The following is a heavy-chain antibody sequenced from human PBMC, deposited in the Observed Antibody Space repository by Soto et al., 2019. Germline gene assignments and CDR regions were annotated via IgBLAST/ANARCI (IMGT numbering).Heavy chain of an antibody. D-gene: IGHD2-15*01. CDR3: ARDKYCSGGSCRKNWFDP. CDR1: GGSIISYY. V-gene: IGHV4-59*01. Sequence: GSLSLTCTVSGGSIISYYWGWIRQTPGKGLEWIGYIYYSGSTNYNPSLKSRVTISVDTSKNQFSLKLSSVTAADTAVYYCARDKYCSGGSCRKNWFDPWGQGTLVIVSS. CDR2: IYYSGST. J-gene: IGHJ5*02.